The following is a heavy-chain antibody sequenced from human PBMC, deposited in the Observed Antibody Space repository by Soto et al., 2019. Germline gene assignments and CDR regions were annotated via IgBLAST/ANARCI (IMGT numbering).Heavy chain of an antibody. V-gene: IGHV3-33*01. Sequence: QVQLVESGGGVVQPGMSLRLSCVASGFTFSSYTMHWVRQAPGKGLEWVTSIWFDGSNKYYANSVNGRFTVSRDNSKNPLYLKMNSLRAEDTSVYYCAREGWEPVRGVSLSHDYWGQGTLVSVSS. CDR3: AREGWEPVRGVSLSHDY. D-gene: IGHD3-10*01. CDR2: IWFDGSNK. CDR1: GFTFSSYT. J-gene: IGHJ4*02.